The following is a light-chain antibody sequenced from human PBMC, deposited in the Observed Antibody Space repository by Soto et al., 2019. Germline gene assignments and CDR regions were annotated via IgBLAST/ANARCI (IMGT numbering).Light chain of an antibody. Sequence: QSVLTQPPSASGTPGQRVTIPCSGSSANIASNPVNWYQQLPGRAPPFVIYNDHQRPSGVPDRFSGSKSGTSASLAISGLQSEDEAVYYCAVCDDSLRVRLFGGGTKLTVL. V-gene: IGLV1-44*01. J-gene: IGLJ2*01. CDR2: NDH. CDR3: AVCDDSLRVRL. CDR1: SANIASNP.